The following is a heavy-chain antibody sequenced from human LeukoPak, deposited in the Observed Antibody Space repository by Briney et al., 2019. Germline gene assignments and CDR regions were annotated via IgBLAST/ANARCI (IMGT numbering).Heavy chain of an antibody. CDR2: ISGSGGST. CDR1: GFTFSTYG. J-gene: IGHJ1*01. CDR3: ARGGKRALAGTRSPQYFQH. Sequence: GVTLRLSCAASGFTFSTYGMSWVRQAPGKGLEWVSAISGSGGSTHYADSVKGRFTIFRDNSKNTLYLQMNSLRAEDTAVYYCARGGKRALAGTRSPQYFQHWGQGTLVTVSS. D-gene: IGHD6-19*01. V-gene: IGHV3-23*01.